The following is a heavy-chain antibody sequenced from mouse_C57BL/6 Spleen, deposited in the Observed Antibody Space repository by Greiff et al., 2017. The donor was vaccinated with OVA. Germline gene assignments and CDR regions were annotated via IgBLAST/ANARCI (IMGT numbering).Heavy chain of an antibody. CDR3: ARHKITTEVVDY. Sequence: EVQLVESGGGLVKPGGSLKLSCAASGFTFSSYTMSWVRQTPEKRLEWVATISGGGGNTYYPDSVKGRFTISRDNAKNTLYLQLSSLRSEDTAMYYCARHKITTEVVDYWGQGTTLTVSS. CDR1: GFTFSSYT. J-gene: IGHJ2*01. D-gene: IGHD1-1*01. V-gene: IGHV5-9*04. CDR2: ISGGGGNT.